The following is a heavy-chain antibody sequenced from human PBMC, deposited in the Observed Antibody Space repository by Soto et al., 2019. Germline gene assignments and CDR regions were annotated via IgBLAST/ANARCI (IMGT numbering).Heavy chain of an antibody. V-gene: IGHV4-34*01. CDR2: INHSGST. CDR3: ARGDYDYVWGSYRHIDY. D-gene: IGHD3-16*02. Sequence: QVQLQQWGAGLLKSSETLSLTCAVYGGSLSGYYWSWIRQSPGKGLEWIGEINHSGSTNYNPSLKSRVTISVDTSKNQFSLKLSSVTAADTAVYYCARGDYDYVWGSYRHIDYWGQGTLVTVSS. J-gene: IGHJ4*02. CDR1: GGSLSGYY.